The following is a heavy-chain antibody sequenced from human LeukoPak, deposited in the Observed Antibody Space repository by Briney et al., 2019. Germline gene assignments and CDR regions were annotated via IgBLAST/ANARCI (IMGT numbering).Heavy chain of an antibody. Sequence: GSSVNVSCKASGGTFSRYVISGVRQAPGQGLEWMGGIIPIFGTANYAQKFQGRVTITADESTSTAYMELSSLRSEDTAVYYCAGEGIAAAGIGYYYYSMDVWGQGTTVTVSS. V-gene: IGHV1-69*01. D-gene: IGHD6-13*01. J-gene: IGHJ6*02. CDR3: AGEGIAAAGIGYYYYSMDV. CDR2: IIPIFGTA. CDR1: GGTFSRYV.